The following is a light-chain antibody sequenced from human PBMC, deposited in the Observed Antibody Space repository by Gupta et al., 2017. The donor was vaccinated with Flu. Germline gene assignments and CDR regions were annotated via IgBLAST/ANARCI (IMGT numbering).Light chain of an antibody. CDR2: ENN. V-gene: IGLV1-51*01. CDR1: NSNIASNY. CDR3: ETWDNTLSSGV. J-gene: IGLJ2*01. Sequence: SDLTQPPPLSAAPGQRVPIPCSGSNSNIASNYVSWYQHPPGTAPKLLIYENNQRPSGIPDRFSGSKSGTSATLAIAGLQTGDEAVYYCETWDNTLSSGVFGGGTTLTVL.